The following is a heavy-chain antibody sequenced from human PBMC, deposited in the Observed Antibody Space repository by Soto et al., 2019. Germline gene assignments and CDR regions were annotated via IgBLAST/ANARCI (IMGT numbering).Heavy chain of an antibody. Sequence: ASVKVSCKASGYTFTSYYMHWVRQAPGQGLEWMGIINPSGGSTSYAQKFQGRVTMTRDTSTSTVYMELSSLRSEDTAVYYCARAGDSNYLLFWFDPWGQGTLVTGSS. V-gene: IGHV1-46*01. J-gene: IGHJ5*02. CDR2: INPSGGST. D-gene: IGHD4-4*01. CDR3: ARAGDSNYLLFWFDP. CDR1: GYTFTSYY.